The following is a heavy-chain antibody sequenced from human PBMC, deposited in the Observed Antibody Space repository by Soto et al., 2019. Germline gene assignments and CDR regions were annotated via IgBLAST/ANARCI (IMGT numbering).Heavy chain of an antibody. J-gene: IGHJ3*02. CDR2: IKQDESEK. D-gene: IGHD2-8*01. V-gene: IGHV3-7*01. Sequence: PGGSLRLSCAVSGFSLSSYWMSWVRQAPGKGLEWVANIKQDESEKYYVDSVKGRFTISRDNGRNSLYLQMSSLRVEDTALYYCTRDPTPCNGDVCYDALDIWGQGTMVTVSS. CDR3: TRDPTPCNGDVCYDALDI. CDR1: GFSLSSYW.